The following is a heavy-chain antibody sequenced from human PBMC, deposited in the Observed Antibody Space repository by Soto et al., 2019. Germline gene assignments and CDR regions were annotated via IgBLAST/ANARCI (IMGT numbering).Heavy chain of an antibody. CDR1: GGTFISYT. V-gene: IGHV1-69*02. CDR3: ARSCGYSYGCPFDY. D-gene: IGHD5-18*01. J-gene: IGHJ4*02. Sequence: SVKVSCQASGGTFISYTISWVRQAPGQGLEWMGRIIPILGIANYAQKFQGRVTITADKSTSTAYMELSSLRSEDTAVYYCARSCGYSYGCPFDYWGQGTLVTVSS. CDR2: IIPILGIA.